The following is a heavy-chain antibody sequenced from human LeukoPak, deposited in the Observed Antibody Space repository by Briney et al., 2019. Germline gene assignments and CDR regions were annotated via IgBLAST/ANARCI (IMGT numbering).Heavy chain of an antibody. J-gene: IGHJ5*02. CDR1: GFTFSSYA. V-gene: IGHV3-30*10. CDR2: ISYDGSNK. Sequence: GGSLRLSCAASGFTFSSYAMHWVRQGPGKGLEWVAVISYDGSNKYYTDSVKGRFTISRDNSKNTLFLQMNSLRAEDTAMYYCARGGEATTKHWFDPWGQGTLVTVSS. D-gene: IGHD5-12*01. CDR3: ARGGEATTKHWFDP.